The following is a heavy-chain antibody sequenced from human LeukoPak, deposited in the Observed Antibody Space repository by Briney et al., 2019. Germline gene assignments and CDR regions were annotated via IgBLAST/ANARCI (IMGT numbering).Heavy chain of an antibody. CDR2: ISAYNGNT. Sequence: GAPVKVSCKASGYTFTGYYMHWVRQAPGQGLEWMGWISAYNGNTNYAQKLQGRVTMTTDTSTSTAYMELRSLRSDDTAVYYCARDRGYYDSSGYYHRFDYWGQGTLVTVSS. J-gene: IGHJ4*02. CDR1: GYTFTGYY. CDR3: ARDRGYYDSSGYYHRFDY. D-gene: IGHD3-22*01. V-gene: IGHV1-18*04.